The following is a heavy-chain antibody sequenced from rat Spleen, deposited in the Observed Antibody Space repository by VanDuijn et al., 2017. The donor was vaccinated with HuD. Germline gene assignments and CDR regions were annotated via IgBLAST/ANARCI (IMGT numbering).Heavy chain of an antibody. V-gene: IGHV5-25*01. CDR1: GFTFSNYY. D-gene: IGHD1-4*01. CDR2: ISPSGGST. CDR3: ARPDGYTYVMDA. J-gene: IGHJ4*01. Sequence: EVQLVESGVGLVQPGRSLKLSCAASGFTFSNYYMAWVRQAPTKGLEWVASISPSGGSTYYPDSVKGRFTISRDNAKSTLYLQMNSLRSEDTATYYCARPDGYTYVMDAWGQGASVTVSS.